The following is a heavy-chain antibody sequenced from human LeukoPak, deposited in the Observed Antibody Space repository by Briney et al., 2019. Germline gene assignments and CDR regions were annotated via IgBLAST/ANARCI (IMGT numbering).Heavy chain of an antibody. CDR1: GGSFSGYY. D-gene: IGHD6-13*01. CDR2: ISHSGST. V-gene: IGHV4-34*01. CDR3: ARVYYSRSYDYWYFDL. Sequence: SETLSLTCAVYGGSFSGYYWSWIRQPPGKGLEWIGEISHSGSTNYNPSLKSRVTISVDTSKNQFSLKLSSVTAADTAVYYCARVYYSRSYDYWYFDLWGRGTLVTVSS. J-gene: IGHJ2*01.